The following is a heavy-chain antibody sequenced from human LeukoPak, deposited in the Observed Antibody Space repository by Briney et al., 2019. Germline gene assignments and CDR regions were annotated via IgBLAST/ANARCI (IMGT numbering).Heavy chain of an antibody. CDR1: GFTFDDYA. V-gene: IGHV3-9*01. J-gene: IGHJ4*02. CDR2: ISWNSGSI. Sequence: GGSLRLSCAASGFTFDDYAMHWVRQAPGKGLEWVSGISWNSGSIGYADSVEGRFTISRDNAKNSLYLQMNSLRAEDTALYYCAKARAVAGTVYFDYWGQGTLVTVSS. D-gene: IGHD6-19*01. CDR3: AKARAVAGTVYFDY.